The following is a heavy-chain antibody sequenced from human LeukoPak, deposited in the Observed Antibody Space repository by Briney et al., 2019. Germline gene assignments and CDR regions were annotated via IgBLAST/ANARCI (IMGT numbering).Heavy chain of an antibody. D-gene: IGHD3-10*01. Sequence: SETLSLTCAVYGGSFSGYYWSWIRQPPGKGLEWIGEINHSGSTNYNPSLKSRVTISVDTSKNQFSLKLSSVTAADTAVYYRARADVLLWFGESLTDYGMDVWGQGTTVTVSS. CDR3: ARADVLLWFGESLTDYGMDV. J-gene: IGHJ6*02. V-gene: IGHV4-34*01. CDR1: GGSFSGYY. CDR2: INHSGST.